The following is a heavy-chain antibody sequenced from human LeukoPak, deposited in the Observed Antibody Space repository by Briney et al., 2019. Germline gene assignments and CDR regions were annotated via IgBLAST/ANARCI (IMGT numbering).Heavy chain of an antibody. CDR2: INHSGST. CDR1: GGSFSGYY. Sequence: SETLSLTCAVYGGSFSGYYWSWIRQPPGKGLEWIGEINHSGSTNYNLSLKSRATMSVDTSKNQFSLKLSSVTAADTAVYYCARQAEAMDVWGQGTTVTVSS. CDR3: ARQAEAMDV. D-gene: IGHD6-19*01. V-gene: IGHV4-34*01. J-gene: IGHJ6*02.